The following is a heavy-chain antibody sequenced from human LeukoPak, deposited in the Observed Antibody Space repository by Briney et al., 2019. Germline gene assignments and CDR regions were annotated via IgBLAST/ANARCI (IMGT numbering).Heavy chain of an antibody. CDR2: IYHSGST. CDR1: GGSISSSNW. Sequence: SETLSLTCAVSGGSISSSNWWSWVRQPPGKGLEWIGEIYHSGSTNYNPFLKSRVTISVDKSKNQFSLKLSSVTAADAAVYYCARGFRYGDYYYGMDVWGQGTTVTVSS. J-gene: IGHJ6*02. CDR3: ARGFRYGDYYYGMDV. D-gene: IGHD4-17*01. V-gene: IGHV4-4*02.